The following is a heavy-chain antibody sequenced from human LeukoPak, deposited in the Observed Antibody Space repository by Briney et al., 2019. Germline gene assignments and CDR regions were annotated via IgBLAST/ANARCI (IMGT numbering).Heavy chain of an antibody. D-gene: IGHD5-12*01. V-gene: IGHV1-2*02. CDR3: AAYSYCDWY. CDR2: INPNNGGT. J-gene: IGHJ4*02. Sequence: ASVKVSCKTSGYTFTGYYMHWVRQAPGQGLEWMGWINPNNGGTNYAQKFQGRVNMTRDTSISTAYMEVSRLTSDDTAVYYCAAYSYCDWYWGQGSQVTVSS. CDR1: GYTFTGYY.